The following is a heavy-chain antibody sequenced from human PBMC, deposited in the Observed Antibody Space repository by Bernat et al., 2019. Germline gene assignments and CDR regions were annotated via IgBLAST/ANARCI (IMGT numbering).Heavy chain of an antibody. Sequence: EVQLVESGGGLVQPGGSLRLSCAASGFTFSSHWMHWVRQAPGKGLVWVARINSDGSTTTYADSVKGRFTSSRDNAKNTLYLQTNSLRAEDTAVYYCARVPYGGNYPFDYWGQGTLVTVSS. CDR1: GFTFSSHW. V-gene: IGHV3-74*01. J-gene: IGHJ4*02. CDR3: ARVPYGGNYPFDY. CDR2: INSDGSTT. D-gene: IGHD4-23*01.